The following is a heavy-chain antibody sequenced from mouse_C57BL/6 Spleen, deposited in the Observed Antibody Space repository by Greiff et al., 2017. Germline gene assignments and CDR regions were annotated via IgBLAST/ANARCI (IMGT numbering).Heavy chain of an antibody. V-gene: IGHV1-82*01. Sequence: VQLQQSGPELVKPGASVKISCKASGYAFSSSWMNWVKQRPGKGLEWIGRIYPGDGDTNYNGKFKGKATLTADKSSSTAYMQLSSLTSEDSAVYFCAREFYYYGSNYLDYWGQGTTLTVSS. CDR1: GYAFSSSW. CDR3: AREFYYYGSNYLDY. J-gene: IGHJ2*01. D-gene: IGHD1-1*01. CDR2: IYPGDGDT.